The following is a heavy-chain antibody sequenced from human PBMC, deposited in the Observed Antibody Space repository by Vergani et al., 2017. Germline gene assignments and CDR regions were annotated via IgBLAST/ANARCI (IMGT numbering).Heavy chain of an antibody. CDR2: ISHSGST. V-gene: IGHV4-38-2*01. Sequence: QVQLQESGPGLVKPSETLSLTCAVSGFSISSTYDWGWIRQPPGKGLEWIGSISHSGSTYYKPSLKSRVTISVDTSKNQFSLKVSSVTVADTAVFYWARRMNGKDGVYCDYWGQGTLVTVSS. D-gene: IGHD5-24*01. CDR1: GFSISSTYD. CDR3: ARRMNGKDGVYCDY. J-gene: IGHJ4*02.